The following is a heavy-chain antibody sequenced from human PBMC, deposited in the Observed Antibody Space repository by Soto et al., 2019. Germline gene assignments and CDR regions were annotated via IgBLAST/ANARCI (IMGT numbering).Heavy chain of an antibody. Sequence: QVQLVQSAAEVKEPGASVKVSCKASGYTFTRYIISWVRQAPGQGLEWMGWISTYNGNTEYAQNFQGRVTMTTDTSTSTAYMELRNLRSDDTAVYYCAREDWSLAVTNNWFDPWGQGTLVTVSS. D-gene: IGHD6-19*01. CDR1: GYTFTRYI. J-gene: IGHJ5*02. CDR2: ISTYNGNT. CDR3: AREDWSLAVTNNWFDP. V-gene: IGHV1-18*01.